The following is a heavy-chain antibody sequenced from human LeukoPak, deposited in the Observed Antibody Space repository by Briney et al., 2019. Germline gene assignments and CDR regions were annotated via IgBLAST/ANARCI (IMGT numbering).Heavy chain of an antibody. CDR2: IIPIFVTA. CDR3: ARDPVTVAPPDFDY. J-gene: IGHJ4*02. V-gene: IGHV1-69*13. D-gene: IGHD4-23*01. Sequence: SVKVSCKASGGTFTSYAICCVRQAPGQGLEWMGGIIPIFVTANYAQKFQGRVTITADESTSTAYMELSSLRSVNTAVYYCARDPVTVAPPDFDYWGQGTLVTVSS. CDR1: GGTFTSYA.